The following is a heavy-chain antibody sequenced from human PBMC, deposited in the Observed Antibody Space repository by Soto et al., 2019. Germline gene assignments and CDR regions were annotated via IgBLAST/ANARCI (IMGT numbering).Heavy chain of an antibody. CDR3: ARADGYSRDLFDY. CDR1: GGSISSSSYY. D-gene: IGHD6-13*01. Sequence: PXXTLSLTFTVSGGSISSSSYYWGFIRQPPGKGLEWIGYIYYSGSTNYNPSLKSRVTISVDTSKSQISLKLSSVTAADTAVYYCARADGYSRDLFDYWGQGTLVTVSS. J-gene: IGHJ4*02. CDR2: IYYSGST. V-gene: IGHV4-61*05.